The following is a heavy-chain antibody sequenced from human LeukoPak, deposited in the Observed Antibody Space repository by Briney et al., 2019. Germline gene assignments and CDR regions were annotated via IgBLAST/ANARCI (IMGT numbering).Heavy chain of an antibody. D-gene: IGHD2-21*02. Sequence: SETLSLTCAVCGGPFNDYYWAWIRQPPGQGLEWLGETSHSGSSTYNASLKSRVVISVDTSKSHFSLSLISVTAADTAVYYCAGIRRSYGDFVLPLDPWGQGTMVTVSS. V-gene: IGHV4-34*01. CDR3: AGIRRSYGDFVLPLDP. CDR2: TSHSGSS. CDR1: GGPFNDYY. J-gene: IGHJ5*02.